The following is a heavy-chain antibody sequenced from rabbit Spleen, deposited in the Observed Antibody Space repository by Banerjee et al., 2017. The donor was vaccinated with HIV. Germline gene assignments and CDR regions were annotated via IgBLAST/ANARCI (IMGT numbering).Heavy chain of an antibody. D-gene: IGHD1-1*01. Sequence: QEQLEESGGGLVKPKGSLTLTCKASGFSFGDRDVMCWVRQAPGKGLEWIACINTATTKGVYATWAKGRFTISRTSWTTVTLQMTSLTAADTASYFCARDLVGVIGWNFNLWGPGTLVTVS. CDR1: GFSFGDRDV. CDR2: INTATTKG. V-gene: IGHV1S45*01. CDR3: ARDLVGVIGWNFNL. J-gene: IGHJ4*01.